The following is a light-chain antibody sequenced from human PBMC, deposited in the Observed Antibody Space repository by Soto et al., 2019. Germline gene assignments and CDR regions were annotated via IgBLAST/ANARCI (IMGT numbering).Light chain of an antibody. J-gene: IGLJ2*01. CDR1: RGSIASNY. CDR3: QSYDSSNRV. V-gene: IGLV6-57*02. CDR2: EDN. Sequence: NFMLTQPHSVSESPGKTVTISCTGSRGSIASNYVQWYQQRPGSAPTTVIYEDNQRPSGVPDRFSGSIDSSSNSASLTISGLKTEDEADYYWQSYDSSNRVFGGGTKLTVL.